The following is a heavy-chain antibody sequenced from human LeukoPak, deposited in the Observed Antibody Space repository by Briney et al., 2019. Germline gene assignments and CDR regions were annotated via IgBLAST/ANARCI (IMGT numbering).Heavy chain of an antibody. CDR1: GFTFSSYA. J-gene: IGHJ4*02. Sequence: GGSLRLSCAASGFTFSSYAMSWVRQAPGKGLEWVSAISGSGGSTYYADSVKGRFTISRDNSKNTLYLQMNSLRAEDTAVYYCAKDRAVTAIRPYYFDYWGQGTLVTVSS. CDR3: AKDRAVTAIRPYYFDY. D-gene: IGHD2-21*02. CDR2: ISGSGGST. V-gene: IGHV3-23*01.